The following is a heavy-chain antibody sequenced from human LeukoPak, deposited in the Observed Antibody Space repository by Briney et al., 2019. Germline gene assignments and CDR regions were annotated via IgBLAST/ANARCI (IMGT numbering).Heavy chain of an antibody. CDR2: ISSSSSYI. CDR1: GFTFSSYS. J-gene: IGHJ4*02. Sequence: GGSLRLSCAASGFTFSSYSMNWVRQAPGKGLEWVSSISSSSSYIYYADSVKGRFTISRDNAKNSLYLQMNSLRAEDTAMYYCARRKAKTPNYFDYWGQGALVTVSS. V-gene: IGHV3-21*04. CDR3: ARRKAKTPNYFDY.